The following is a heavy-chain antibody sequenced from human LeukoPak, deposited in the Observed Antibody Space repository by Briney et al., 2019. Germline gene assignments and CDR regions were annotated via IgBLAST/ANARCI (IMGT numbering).Heavy chain of an antibody. J-gene: IGHJ4*02. D-gene: IGHD3-10*01. Sequence: SETLSLTCAVYGGSFSGCYWSWIRQPPGKGLEWIGEINHSGSTNYNPSLKSRVTISVDTSKNQFSLKLSSVTAADTAVYYCARADGSGSPNFDYWGQGTLVTVSS. CDR1: GGSFSGCY. V-gene: IGHV4-34*01. CDR3: ARADGSGSPNFDY. CDR2: INHSGST.